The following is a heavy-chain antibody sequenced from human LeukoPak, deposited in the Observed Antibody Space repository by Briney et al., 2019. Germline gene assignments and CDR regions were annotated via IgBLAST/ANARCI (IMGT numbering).Heavy chain of an antibody. D-gene: IGHD6-6*01. CDR1: GGSISSGSYY. Sequence: PSETLSLTCTVSGGSISSGSYYWSWIRQPAGKGLEWIGRIYTSGSTNYNPSLKSRVTISVDTSKNQFSLKLSSVTAADTAVYYCARANPRQDPYSSSQPDVVSRFDPWGQGTLFTVSS. J-gene: IGHJ5*02. CDR3: ARANPRQDPYSSSQPDVVSRFDP. CDR2: IYTSGST. V-gene: IGHV4-61*02.